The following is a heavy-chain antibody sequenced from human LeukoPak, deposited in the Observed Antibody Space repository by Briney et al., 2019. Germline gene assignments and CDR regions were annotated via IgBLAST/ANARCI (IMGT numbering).Heavy chain of an antibody. CDR2: IYYSGST. CDR3: ARATQYSSSWYGYFQH. CDR1: GGSISSGGYY. V-gene: IGHV4-31*03. J-gene: IGHJ1*01. Sequence: SETLSLTCTVSGGSISSGGYYWSWIRQHPGKGLEWIGYIYYSGSTYYNPSLKSRVTISVDTSKNQFSLKLSSLTAADTAVYYCARATQYSSSWYGYFQHWGQGTLVTVSS. D-gene: IGHD6-13*01.